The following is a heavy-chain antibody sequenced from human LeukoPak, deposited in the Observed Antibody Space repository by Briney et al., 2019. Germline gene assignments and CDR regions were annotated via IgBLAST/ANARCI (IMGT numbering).Heavy chain of an antibody. CDR2: ISPYNGNT. CDR3: ARGQPRFGELFAPLDC. CDR1: GYTFITYG. V-gene: IGHV1-18*01. J-gene: IGHJ4*02. Sequence: ASVKVSCKASGYTFITYGITWVRQAPGQGLEWMGWISPYNGNTNYAQNFQGRVTVTTDTSTTTVYMELRSLRSDDTAVYYCARGQPRFGELFAPLDCWGQGTLVTVSS. D-gene: IGHD3-10*01.